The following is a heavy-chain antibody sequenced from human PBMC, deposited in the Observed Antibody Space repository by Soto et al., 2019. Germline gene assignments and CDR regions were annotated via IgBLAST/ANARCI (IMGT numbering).Heavy chain of an antibody. Sequence: GGSLRLSCAASGFTFSSYSMNWVRQAPGKGLEWVSYISSSSSTIYYADSVKGRFTISRDNAKNSLYLQMNSLRDEDTAVYYCARIARYIGAEPFDYWGQGTLVTVSS. CDR2: ISSSSSTI. CDR1: GFTFSSYS. V-gene: IGHV3-48*02. J-gene: IGHJ4*02. CDR3: ARIARYIGAEPFDY. D-gene: IGHD2-2*02.